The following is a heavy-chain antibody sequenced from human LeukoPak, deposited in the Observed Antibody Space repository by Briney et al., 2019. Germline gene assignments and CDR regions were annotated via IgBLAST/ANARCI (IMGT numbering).Heavy chain of an antibody. CDR3: ARHIGRGIEDMDV. J-gene: IGHJ6*03. D-gene: IGHD6-13*01. Sequence: PSETLSLTCTVSGGSIGTYYWSWVRQSPGTGLEWIGYIYVTGTRYNPYLQSRVTISVDRSRNQFFLKMTSVTAADTAVYYCARHIGRGIEDMDVWGRGTKVTVSS. CDR1: GGSIGTYY. CDR2: IYVTGT. V-gene: IGHV4-59*08.